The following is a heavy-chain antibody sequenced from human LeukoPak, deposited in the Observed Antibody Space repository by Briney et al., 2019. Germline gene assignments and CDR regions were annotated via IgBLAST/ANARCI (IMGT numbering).Heavy chain of an antibody. CDR1: GFTFSSYG. J-gene: IGHJ4*02. CDR2: ISYDGSNK. V-gene: IGHV3-30*18. CDR3: AKEQFDY. Sequence: GGSLRLSCAASGFTFSSYGMHWVRQAPGKGLEWVAVISYDGSNKYYADSVKGRFTISRDNSKNTLYLQMDSLRAEDTAVYYCAKEQFDYWGQGTLVTVSS.